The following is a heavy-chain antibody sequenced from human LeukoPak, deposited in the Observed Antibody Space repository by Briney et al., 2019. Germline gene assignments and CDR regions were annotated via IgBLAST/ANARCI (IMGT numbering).Heavy chain of an antibody. V-gene: IGHV3-23*01. CDR1: GFTFSSYA. D-gene: IGHD1-26*01. CDR2: ISGSGGST. CDR3: ASAPRGSSNWFDP. Sequence: GGSLRLSCAASGFTFSSYAMSWVRQAPGKGLEWVSAISGSGGSTYYADSVKGRFTISRDNAKNSLYLQMNSLRAEDTAVYYCASAPRGSSNWFDPWGQGTLVTVSS. J-gene: IGHJ5*02.